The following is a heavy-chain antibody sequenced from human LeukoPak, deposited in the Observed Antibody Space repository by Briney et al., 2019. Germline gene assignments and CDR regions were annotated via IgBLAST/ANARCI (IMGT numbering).Heavy chain of an antibody. V-gene: IGHV4-4*02. D-gene: IGHD1-7*01. J-gene: IGHJ6*03. CDR2: IYHSGST. CDR1: GGSISSSNW. CDR3: ARENYHMLSGNVYYYMDV. Sequence: SETLSLTCAVSGGSISSSNWWSWVRQPPGKGLEWIGEIYHSGSTNYNPSLKSRVTISVDKSKNQFSLKLSSVTAADTAVYYCARENYHMLSGNVYYYMDVWGKGTTVTVSS.